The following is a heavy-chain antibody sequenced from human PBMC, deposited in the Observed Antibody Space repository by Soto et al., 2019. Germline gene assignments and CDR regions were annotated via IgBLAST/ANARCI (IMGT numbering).Heavy chain of an antibody. D-gene: IGHD2-8*02. CDR2: INYSGSA. V-gene: IGHV4-39*01. CDR1: GGSISSTSYY. CDR3: ARLRYCTGGVCYPRFY. J-gene: IGHJ4*02. Sequence: SETLSLTCTVSGGSISSTSYYWGWIRQPPGQGLEWIGSINYSGSAYYNPSLKSRVTMSVDTSNNQFSLKLSSVTAADTAVYYCARLRYCTGGVCYPRFYWGRGTLVTVSS.